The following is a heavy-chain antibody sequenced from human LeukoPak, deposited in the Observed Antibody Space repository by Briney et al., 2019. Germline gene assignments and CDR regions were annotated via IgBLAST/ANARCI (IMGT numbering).Heavy chain of an antibody. D-gene: IGHD1-1*01. CDR3: AREQHGSYFDY. CDR1: GYTFTSYG. Sequence: GPSVQVSCKASGYTFTSYGISWVRQAPGQGLEWMGWIIAYNGNTNYSQKLQGRVTMTTDTSTSTAYMELRSLRSDDTAVYYCAREQHGSYFDYWGQGTLVTVSS. J-gene: IGHJ4*02. CDR2: IIAYNGNT. V-gene: IGHV1-18*01.